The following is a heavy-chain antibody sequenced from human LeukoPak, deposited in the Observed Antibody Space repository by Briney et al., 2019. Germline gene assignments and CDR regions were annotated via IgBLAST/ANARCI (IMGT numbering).Heavy chain of an antibody. V-gene: IGHV4-59*01. D-gene: IGHD1-7*01. CDR1: GGSISSYY. CDR3: ARDNPGGTRIWFDP. Sequence: PSETLSLTCTVSGGSISSYYWSWIRQPPGKGLEWVGYIYYSGSTNYNPSLKSRVTISVDTSKNQFSLKLSSVTAADTAVYYCARDNPGGTRIWFDPWGQGTLVTVSS. J-gene: IGHJ5*02. CDR2: IYYSGST.